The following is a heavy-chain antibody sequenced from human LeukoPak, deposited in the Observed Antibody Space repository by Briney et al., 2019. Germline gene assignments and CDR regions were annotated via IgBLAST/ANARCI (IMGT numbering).Heavy chain of an antibody. CDR3: GRGETMDV. Sequence: PGGSLRLSCEVSGFNFETYWMSCVRQAPGKGLEWVANINEDGSEEHFVHSVKGRFTISRDNSKNSLFLRLNNVRAEDTAVYYCGRGETMDVWANGTTVSVFS. J-gene: IGHJ6*03. CDR1: GFNFETYW. V-gene: IGHV3-7*01. D-gene: IGHD5-24*01. CDR2: INEDGSEE.